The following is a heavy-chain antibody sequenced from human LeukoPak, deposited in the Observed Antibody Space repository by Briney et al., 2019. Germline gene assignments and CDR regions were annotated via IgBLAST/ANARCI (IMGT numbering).Heavy chain of an antibody. CDR1: GFTFSSYS. J-gene: IGHJ5*02. CDR3: AVEGYCSGGACYTNWFDP. CDR2: ISSSGTTM. D-gene: IGHD2-15*01. Sequence: TGGSLRLSCAASGFTFSSYSMNWVRQAPGKGLDWVSYISSSGTTMYYAGSVKGRFTISRDNAKNSLYLQMNSLRDEDTAVYYCAVEGYCSGGACYTNWFDPWGQGTLVTVSS. V-gene: IGHV3-48*02.